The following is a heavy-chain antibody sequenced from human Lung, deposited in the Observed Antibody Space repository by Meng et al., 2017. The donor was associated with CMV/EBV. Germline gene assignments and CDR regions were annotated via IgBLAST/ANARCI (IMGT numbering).Heavy chain of an antibody. J-gene: IGHJ5*02. V-gene: IGHV3-7*01. Sequence: GESXKISCAASGFTFSGFWMSWLRPAPGKGLEWVANINQDGGDKYYVDSVTGRFTNCRDNAKNLVYLQLNSLRVEDTAIYYCARGSGMWFDPWGQGTLVTVSS. CDR1: GFTFSGFW. CDR3: ARGSGMWFDP. CDR2: INQDGGDK.